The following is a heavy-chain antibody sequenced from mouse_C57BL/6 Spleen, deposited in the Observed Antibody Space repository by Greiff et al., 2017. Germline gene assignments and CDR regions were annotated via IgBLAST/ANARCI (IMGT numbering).Heavy chain of an antibody. Sequence: VKLVESGAELVRPGASVTLSCKASGYTFTDYEMHWVKQTPVHGLEWIGAIDPETGGTAYNQKFKGKAILTADKSSSTAYMELRSLTSEDSAVYYCPTGRRYFDYWGQGTTLTVSS. CDR2: IDPETGGT. CDR3: PTGRRYFDY. J-gene: IGHJ2*01. V-gene: IGHV1-15*01. CDR1: GYTFTDYE. D-gene: IGHD4-1*01.